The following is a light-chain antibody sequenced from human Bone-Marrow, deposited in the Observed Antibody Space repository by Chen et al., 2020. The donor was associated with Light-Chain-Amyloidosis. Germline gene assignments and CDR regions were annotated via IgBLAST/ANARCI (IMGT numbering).Light chain of an antibody. CDR1: SSNIGAGYD. CDR2: GNS. J-gene: IGLJ2*01. V-gene: IGLV1-40*01. Sequence: QSVLTQPPSVSGAPGQRVTIPGTGSSSNIGAGYDVHWYQQLPGTAPKILIYGNSNRPSGVPDRFSGSKSGTSASLAITGLQAEDEADYYCQSYDSSLSGSVFGGGTKLTVL. CDR3: QSYDSSLSGSV.